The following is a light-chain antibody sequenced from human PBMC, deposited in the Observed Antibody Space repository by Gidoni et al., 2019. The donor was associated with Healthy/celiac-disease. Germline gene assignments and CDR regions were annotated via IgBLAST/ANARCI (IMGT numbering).Light chain of an antibody. Sequence: AIRMTQSPSSFSASTGDRVTITCRASQGISSYLAWYQQKPGKAPKLLIYAASTLQSGVPSRFSGSGSGTDFTLTISCLQSEDFATDYCQQYYSYSLTFXGXTKVEIK. CDR2: AAS. CDR3: QQYYSYSLT. J-gene: IGKJ4*01. CDR1: QGISSY. V-gene: IGKV1-8*01.